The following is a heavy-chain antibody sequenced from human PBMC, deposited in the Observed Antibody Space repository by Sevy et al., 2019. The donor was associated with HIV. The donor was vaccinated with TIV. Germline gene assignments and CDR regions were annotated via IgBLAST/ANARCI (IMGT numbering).Heavy chain of an antibody. J-gene: IGHJ4*02. Sequence: GSLRLSCAASGFTFSNAWMSWVRQAPGKGLEWVGRIKGKIYDGTIDYAAPVKGRFSISRDDSKNTLYLQMNSLKTEDTAVYYCATASWSQEDYYNYWGQGTLVTVSS. CDR2: IKGKIYDGTI. V-gene: IGHV3-15*01. CDR3: ATASWSQEDYYNY. CDR1: GFTFSNAW. D-gene: IGHD6-13*01.